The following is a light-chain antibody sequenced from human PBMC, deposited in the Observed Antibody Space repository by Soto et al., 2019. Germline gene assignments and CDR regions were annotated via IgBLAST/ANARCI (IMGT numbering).Light chain of an antibody. CDR1: RSVRTY. CDR3: QQRNTWPPIT. CDR2: DAS. J-gene: IGKJ5*01. Sequence: EIVLTQSPVTLSLSPGERATLSCRASRSVRTYLAWYQVKPGQAPRLLIYDASSRASGVPARFSGSGSGTDFTLTISSLEPEDFALYYCQQRNTWPPITFGRGTRLEIK. V-gene: IGKV3-11*01.